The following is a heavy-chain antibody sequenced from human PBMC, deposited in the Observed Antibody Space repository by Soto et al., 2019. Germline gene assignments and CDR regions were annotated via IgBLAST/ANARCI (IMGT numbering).Heavy chain of an antibody. D-gene: IGHD4-17*01. V-gene: IGHV1-69*01. CDR3: ARDQSYGGNSGPQYYFDY. CDR1: GGTFSKNA. J-gene: IGHJ4*02. CDR2: IIPMFGTG. Sequence: ASVKVSCKASGGTFSKNAISWVRQAPGQGLEWMGGIIPMFGTGDYTQKFQGRVTIIADESTSTVYMELSSLRSEDTAVYYCARDQSYGGNSGPQYYFDYWGQGTLVTVSS.